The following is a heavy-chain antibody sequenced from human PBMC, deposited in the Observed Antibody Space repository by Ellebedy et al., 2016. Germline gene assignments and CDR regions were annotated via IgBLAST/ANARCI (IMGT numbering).Heavy chain of an antibody. D-gene: IGHD2-21*01. V-gene: IGHV3-23*01. Sequence: GESLKISXGASGMTFDNYAMTWVRQAPGGGLVWVSGIVGHGANAYYADSVKGRFTVSRDNSKNMLFLHMENLRADDTAVYYCAKSRLAVANAIQAPLDVWGRGTLVTVSS. CDR3: AKSRLAVANAIQAPLDV. CDR1: GMTFDNYA. CDR2: IVGHGANA. J-gene: IGHJ2*01.